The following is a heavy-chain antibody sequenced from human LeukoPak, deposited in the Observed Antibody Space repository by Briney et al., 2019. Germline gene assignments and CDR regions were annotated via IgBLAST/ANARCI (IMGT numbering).Heavy chain of an antibody. J-gene: IGHJ4*02. D-gene: IGHD6-25*01. CDR3: ARARARRTAVDY. Sequence: SETLSLTCAVYGVSFSGYYWSWIRQPPGKGLEWIGEINHSGSTNYNPSLKSRVTISVDTSKNQFSLKLSSVTAADTAVYYCARARARRTAVDYWGQGTLVTVSS. CDR2: INHSGST. CDR1: GVSFSGYY. V-gene: IGHV4-34*01.